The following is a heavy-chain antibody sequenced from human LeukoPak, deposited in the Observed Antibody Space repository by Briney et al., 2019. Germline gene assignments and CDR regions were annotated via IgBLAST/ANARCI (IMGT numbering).Heavy chain of an antibody. V-gene: IGHV3-30-3*01. D-gene: IGHD6-19*01. J-gene: IGHJ4*02. CDR2: ISYDGSNK. CDR3: ARGGSGWYAADY. Sequence: GGSLRLSCAASGFTFSSYAMHWVRQAPGKGLEWVAVISYDGSNKYYADSVKGRFTISRDNAKNSLYLQMNSLRAEDTAVYYCARGGSGWYAADYWGQGTLVTVSS. CDR1: GFTFSSYA.